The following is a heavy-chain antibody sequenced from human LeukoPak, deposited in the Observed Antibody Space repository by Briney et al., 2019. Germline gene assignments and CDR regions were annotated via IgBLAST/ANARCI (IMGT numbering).Heavy chain of an antibody. D-gene: IGHD3-10*01. J-gene: IGHJ2*01. Sequence: PSETLSLTWTVSGGSISGYYWSWVRQPPGKGLEWIGCIYYSGSTNYNPPLKSRVTISVDTSKHHFSLRLSSVTAADTAVYYCARGDGYYYGSGSPFDLWGRGTLVTVSS. V-gene: IGHV4-59*08. CDR1: GGSISGYY. CDR2: IYYSGST. CDR3: ARGDGYYYGSGSPFDL.